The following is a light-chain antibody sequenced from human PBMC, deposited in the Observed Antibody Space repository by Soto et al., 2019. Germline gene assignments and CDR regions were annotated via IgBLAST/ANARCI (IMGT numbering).Light chain of an antibody. Sequence: QSVLTQPTSASGTPGQRVTISCSGGTSNIGKNTVNWYQQLPGTAPKLLIYSNDQRPSGVPDRFSGSKSGTSASLAISGLQSEDEADYYCAAWDDSLNAYYVFGTGTKLTVL. CDR1: TSNIGKNT. J-gene: IGLJ1*01. CDR2: SND. V-gene: IGLV1-44*01. CDR3: AAWDDSLNAYYV.